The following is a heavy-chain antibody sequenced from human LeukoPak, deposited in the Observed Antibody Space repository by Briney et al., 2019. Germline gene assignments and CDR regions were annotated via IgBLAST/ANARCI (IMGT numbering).Heavy chain of an antibody. CDR2: IYYSGST. CDR3: ASQNEYYYGSGSSFRKPYYYYYGMDV. CDR1: GGSFSGYY. J-gene: IGHJ6*02. D-gene: IGHD3-10*01. V-gene: IGHV4-31*11. Sequence: SETLSLTCAVYGGSFSGYYWSWIRQHPGKGLEWIGYIYYSGSTYYNPSLKSRVTISVDTSKNQFSLKLSSVTAADTAVYYCASQNEYYYGSGSSFRKPYYYYYGMDVWGQGTTVTVSS.